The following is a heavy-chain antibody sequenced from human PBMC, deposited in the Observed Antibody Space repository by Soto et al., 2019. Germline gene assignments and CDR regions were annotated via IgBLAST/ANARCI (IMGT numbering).Heavy chain of an antibody. J-gene: IGHJ4*02. CDR3: ARANYGDYVLFDY. CDR1: GGSISSYY. CDR2: IYYRGST. V-gene: IGHV4-59*01. D-gene: IGHD4-17*01. Sequence: SETLSLTCTVSGGSISSYYWSWIRQPPGKGLEWIGYIYYRGSTNYNPSLKSRVNKSVETSKNQFSLKMSSVTAADTAVFYCARANYGDYVLFDYWGQGTLVTVSS.